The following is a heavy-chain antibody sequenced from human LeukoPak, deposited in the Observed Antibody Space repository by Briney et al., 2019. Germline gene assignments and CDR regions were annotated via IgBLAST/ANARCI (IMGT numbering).Heavy chain of an antibody. D-gene: IGHD6-19*01. J-gene: IGHJ4*02. CDR2: IRYDGNNK. V-gene: IGHV3-30*02. Sequence: GGSLRLSCAASGFTFSTFLMNWVRHAPAKGLEWVAVIRYDGNNKYYADSVKGRFTISRGNSKNMLYLQMNSLGTEDTAVYYCAKDRWGAVASFDYWGQGTLVTVSS. CDR3: AKDRWGAVASFDY. CDR1: GFTFSTFL.